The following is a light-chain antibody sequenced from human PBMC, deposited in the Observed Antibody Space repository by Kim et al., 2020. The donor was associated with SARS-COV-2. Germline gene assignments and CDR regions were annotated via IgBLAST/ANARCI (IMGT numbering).Light chain of an antibody. Sequence: FAPGERATPSCRASQGVSNSYLACYQQNRGQAPSVLIYGASIRATGTPDRLSGSGSGTDFTLTISRLEPEYFAVYYCQQYGSSPYTFGQGTKLEIK. CDR2: GAS. V-gene: IGKV3-20*01. CDR3: QQYGSSPYT. CDR1: QGVSNSY. J-gene: IGKJ2*01.